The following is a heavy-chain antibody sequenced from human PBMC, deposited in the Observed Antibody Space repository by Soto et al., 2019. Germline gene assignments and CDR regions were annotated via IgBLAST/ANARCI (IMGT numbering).Heavy chain of an antibody. CDR3: ASCRDGYNYWFDP. V-gene: IGHV1-69*13. CDR1: GGTFSSYA. Sequence: VASVKVSCKASGGTFSSYAISWVRQAPGQGLEWMGGIIPIFGTANYAQKFQGRVTITADESTSTAYMELSSLRSEDTAVYYCASCRDGYNYWFDPWGQGTLVTVSS. D-gene: IGHD5-12*01. J-gene: IGHJ5*02. CDR2: IIPIFGTA.